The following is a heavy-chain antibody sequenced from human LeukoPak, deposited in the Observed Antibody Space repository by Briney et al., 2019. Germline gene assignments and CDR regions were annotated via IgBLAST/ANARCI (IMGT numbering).Heavy chain of an antibody. CDR3: ARSEVAAAGPYGMDV. Sequence: ASVKVSCKASGYTFTSYYMHWVRQAPGQGLEWMGIINPSGGSTSYAQKFQGRVTMTRDTSTSTVYMELSSLRSEDTAVYYCARSEVAAAGPYGMDVWGQGTTVTVSS. J-gene: IGHJ6*02. CDR1: GYTFTSYY. V-gene: IGHV1-46*01. D-gene: IGHD6-13*01. CDR2: INPSGGST.